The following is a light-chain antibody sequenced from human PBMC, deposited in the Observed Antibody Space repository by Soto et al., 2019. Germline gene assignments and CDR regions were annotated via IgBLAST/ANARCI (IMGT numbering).Light chain of an antibody. CDR3: HQRNQ. CDR1: QSISDY. Sequence: EIVVTQSPATLSLAPGERATVSCRGSQSISDYLAWYQQKPGQPPRLLIYDSTNRAAGIPARFSGSRSGTDFTLTISSVEPEDFAMSYCHQRNQFGQGTRLEIK. V-gene: IGKV3-11*01. CDR2: DST. J-gene: IGKJ5*01.